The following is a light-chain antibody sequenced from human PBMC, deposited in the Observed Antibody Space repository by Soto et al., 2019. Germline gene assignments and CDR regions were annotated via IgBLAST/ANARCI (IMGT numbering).Light chain of an antibody. CDR1: SSDIGAYNY. CDR3: PPRTTSTPPI. CDR2: DVN. Sequence: QSVLTQPASVSGSPGQSITISCTGTSSDIGAYNYVSWYQQHPGKAPKLMIYDVNIRPSGVSNRFSGSKSGNTASLTISGLQAEDEADYYCPPRTTSTPPIFGGGTTVTVL. J-gene: IGLJ2*01. V-gene: IGLV2-14*03.